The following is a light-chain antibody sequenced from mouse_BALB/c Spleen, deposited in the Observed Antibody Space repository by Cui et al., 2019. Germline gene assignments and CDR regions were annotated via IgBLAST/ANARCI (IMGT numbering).Light chain of an antibody. CDR3: QQWSSNPPT. J-gene: IGKJ2*01. V-gene: IGKV4-59*01. CDR1: SRVSY. CDR2: DTS. Sequence: QIVLTQSPGIMSASPGEKVTMTCSASSRVSYMHWYQQKSGTSPKRWIYDTSKLASGVPARFSGSGSGTSYSLTISSMEAEDAATYYCQQWSSNPPTFGGGTKLEIK.